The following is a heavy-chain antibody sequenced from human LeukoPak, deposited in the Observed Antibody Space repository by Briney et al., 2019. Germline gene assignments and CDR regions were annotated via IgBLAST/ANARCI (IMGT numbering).Heavy chain of an antibody. CDR1: GFTVSSDY. V-gene: IGHV3-53*01. CDR2: IYSGGNT. CDR3: ARGFNRGFDP. Sequence: GGSLRLSCAASGFTVSSDYMNWVRQAPEKGLEWVSLIYSGGNTYYADSVRGRFTISRDNSKNTLHLQMNSLRVEDTAVYYCARGFNRGFDPWGQGTLVTVSS. D-gene: IGHD1-14*01. J-gene: IGHJ5*02.